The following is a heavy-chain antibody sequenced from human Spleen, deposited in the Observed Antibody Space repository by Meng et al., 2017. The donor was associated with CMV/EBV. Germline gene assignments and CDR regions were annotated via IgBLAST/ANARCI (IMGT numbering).Heavy chain of an antibody. CDR2: IYHSGST. J-gene: IGHJ4*02. CDR1: GVSISSSNW. D-gene: IGHD6-13*01. Sequence: CAVSGVSISSSNWWSWVRQPPGKGLEWIGQIYHSGSTNYNPSLKSRVTISVDKSKNQFSLKLSSVTAADTAVYYCASGGMWQQLVYWGQGTLVTVSS. V-gene: IGHV4-4*02. CDR3: ASGGMWQQLVY.